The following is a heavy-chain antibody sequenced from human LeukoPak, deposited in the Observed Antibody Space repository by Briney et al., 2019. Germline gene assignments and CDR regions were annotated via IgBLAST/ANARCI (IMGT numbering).Heavy chain of an antibody. D-gene: IGHD3-10*01. CDR1: GYSISSGFH. CDR3: ASGPHGSGTDIDY. CDR2: IYHSGST. V-gene: IGHV4-38-2*01. Sequence: SETLSLTCAVSGYSISSGFHWGWIRQPPGKGLEWIGSIYHSGSTYYNPSLKSRVTISVDTSKNQLSLKLTSVTAADTAVYYCASGPHGSGTDIDYWGQGILVTVSS. J-gene: IGHJ4*02.